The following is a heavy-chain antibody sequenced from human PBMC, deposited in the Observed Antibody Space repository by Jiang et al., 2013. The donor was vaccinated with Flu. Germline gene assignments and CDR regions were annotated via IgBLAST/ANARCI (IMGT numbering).Heavy chain of an antibody. Sequence: TSQTLSLTCAISGDSVSSTSAAWHWIRQSPSRGLEWLGRTYYRSKWYNTYAVSERSRMTITPDTSNNQFSLHLNSVTPEDTAVYYCARNLGSTSGWRPFDYWGLGTLVTVSS. CDR1: GDSVSSTSAA. J-gene: IGHJ4*02. CDR2: TYYRSKWYN. V-gene: IGHV6-1*01. D-gene: IGHD6-19*01. CDR3: ARNLGSTSGWRPFDY.